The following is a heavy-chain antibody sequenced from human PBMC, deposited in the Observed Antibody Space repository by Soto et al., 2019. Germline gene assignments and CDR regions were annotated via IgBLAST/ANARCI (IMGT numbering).Heavy chain of an antibody. V-gene: IGHV3-30-3*01. Sequence: GGSLRLSCAASGFTFSSYAMHWVRQAPGKGLEWVAVISYDGSNKYYADSVKGRFTISRDNSKNTLYLQMNSLRAEDTAVYYCASTNKGIAANDYWGQGTLVTVSS. CDR2: ISYDGSNK. CDR1: GFTFSSYA. CDR3: ASTNKGIAANDY. J-gene: IGHJ4*02. D-gene: IGHD6-13*01.